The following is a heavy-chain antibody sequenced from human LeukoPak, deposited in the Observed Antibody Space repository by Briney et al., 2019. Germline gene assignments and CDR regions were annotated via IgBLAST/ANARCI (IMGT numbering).Heavy chain of an antibody. V-gene: IGHV3-66*01. J-gene: IGHJ4*02. Sequence: GGSLRLSCAASGFTVSSNYMSWVRQAPGKGLEWVSVIYSGGSTYYADSVKGRFTISRDNSKNTLYLQMNSLRAEDTAVYYCARDKGRYYYDSSGYVDYWGQGTLVTVSS. CDR3: ARDKGRYYYDSSGYVDY. CDR2: IYSGGST. D-gene: IGHD3-22*01. CDR1: GFTVSSNY.